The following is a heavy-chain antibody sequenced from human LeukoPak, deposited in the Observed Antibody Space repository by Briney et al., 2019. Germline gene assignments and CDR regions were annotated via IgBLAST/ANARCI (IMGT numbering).Heavy chain of an antibody. V-gene: IGHV3-23*01. Sequence: GGSLRLSCATSGLTFINAWMSWVRQAPGKGLEWVSAISGSGGSTYYADSVKGRFTISRDNSKNTLYPQMNSLRAEDTAVYYCAKDTLLYCSSTSCLSFDYWGQGTLVTVSS. J-gene: IGHJ4*02. CDR2: ISGSGGST. D-gene: IGHD2-2*01. CDR1: GLTFINAW. CDR3: AKDTLLYCSSTSCLSFDY.